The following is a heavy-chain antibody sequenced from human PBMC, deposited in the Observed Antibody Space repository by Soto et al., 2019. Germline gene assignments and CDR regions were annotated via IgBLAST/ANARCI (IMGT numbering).Heavy chain of an antibody. V-gene: IGHV4-59*01. J-gene: IGHJ4*02. CDR2: IYYSGST. Sequence: QVQLQESGPGLVKPSETLSLTCTVSGGSISTYYWSWIRQPPGKGLEWIGYIYYSGSTNYNPSLKTRVTIAVDTSKNQFSLKLSSVTAADTAVYYCARGNYDFFTGYYIEYLDYWGQGTLVTVSS. D-gene: IGHD3-9*01. CDR3: ARGNYDFFTGYYIEYLDY. CDR1: GGSISTYY.